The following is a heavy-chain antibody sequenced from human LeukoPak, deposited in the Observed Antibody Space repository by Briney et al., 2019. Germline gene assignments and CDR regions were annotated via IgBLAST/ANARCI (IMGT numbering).Heavy chain of an antibody. Sequence: PSETLSLTCAVYGGSFSGYYWSWIRQPPGKGLEWIGEINHSGSTNYNPSLKSRVTISVDTSKNQFSLKLSSVTAADTAVYYCARETRGIVVAIRTLIAFDIWGQGTMVTVSS. J-gene: IGHJ3*02. CDR2: INHSGST. D-gene: IGHD3-22*01. CDR3: ARETRGIVVAIRTLIAFDI. V-gene: IGHV4-34*01. CDR1: GGSFSGYY.